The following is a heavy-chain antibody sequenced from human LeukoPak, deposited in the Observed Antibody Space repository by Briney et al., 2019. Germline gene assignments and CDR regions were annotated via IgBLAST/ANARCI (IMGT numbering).Heavy chain of an antibody. CDR2: IIPIFGTA. Sequence: SVKVSCKASGGTFSSYAISWVRQAPGQGLEWMGGIIPIFGTANYAQKFQGRVTITADESTSTAHMELSSLRSEDTAVYYCARGSRGYYYDSSGPSKGSFDYWGQGTLVTVSS. D-gene: IGHD3-22*01. J-gene: IGHJ4*02. CDR3: ARGSRGYYYDSSGPSKGSFDY. CDR1: GGTFSSYA. V-gene: IGHV1-69*01.